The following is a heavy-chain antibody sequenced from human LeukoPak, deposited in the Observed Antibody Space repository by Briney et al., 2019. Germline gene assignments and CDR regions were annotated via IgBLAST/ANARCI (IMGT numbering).Heavy chain of an antibody. CDR3: ARAKYGSGSYYYLFDY. J-gene: IGHJ4*02. D-gene: IGHD3-10*01. CDR2: INSDGSST. CDR1: GFTFSSYW. Sequence: GGSLRLSCAASGFTFSSYWMHWGRQAPGKGLVWVSRINSDGSSTSYADSVKGRFTISRDNAKNTLYLQMNSLRAEDTAVYYCARAKYGSGSYYYLFDYWGQGTLVTVSS. V-gene: IGHV3-74*01.